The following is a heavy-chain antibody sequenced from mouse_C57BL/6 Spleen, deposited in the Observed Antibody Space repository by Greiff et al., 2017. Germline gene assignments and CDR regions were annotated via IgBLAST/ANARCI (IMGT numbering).Heavy chain of an antibody. J-gene: IGHJ1*03. Sequence: QVQLQQPGAELVQPGASVKMSCKASGYTFTSYWITWVKQRPGQGLEWIGDIYPGSGSTNYNEKFKSKATLTVDTSSRTAYMQLSSLTSEDSAVYDGARSRGRGDWYFDVWGTGTTVTGSS. CDR3: ARSRGRGDWYFDV. V-gene: IGHV1-55*01. CDR2: IYPGSGST. D-gene: IGHD3-3*01. CDR1: GYTFTSYW.